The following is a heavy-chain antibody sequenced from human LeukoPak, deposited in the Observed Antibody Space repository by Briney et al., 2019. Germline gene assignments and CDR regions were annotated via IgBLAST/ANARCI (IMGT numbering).Heavy chain of an antibody. Sequence: ASVKVSCKASGFTFTSHDYNWVRQATGQGLEWMGWMNPNSGNTGYAQKFQGRVTMTRNTSISTAYMELSSLRSEDTAVYYCARGLNYDFWSGYPVPDYWGQGTLVTVSS. CDR3: ARGLNYDFWSGYPVPDY. CDR2: MNPNSGNT. J-gene: IGHJ4*02. V-gene: IGHV1-8*01. CDR1: GFTFTSHD. D-gene: IGHD3-3*01.